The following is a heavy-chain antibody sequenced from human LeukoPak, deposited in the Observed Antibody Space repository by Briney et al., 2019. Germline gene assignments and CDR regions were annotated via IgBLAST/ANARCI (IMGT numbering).Heavy chain of an antibody. Sequence: ASVKVSCKASGYTFTSYAMHWVRQAPGQRLEWMGWINAGNGNTKYSQEFQGRVTITRDTSASTAYMELSSLRSEDMAVYYCARPLYRHSSGWYGYWGQGTLVTVSS. CDR3: ARPLYRHSSGWYGY. V-gene: IGHV1-3*03. J-gene: IGHJ4*02. CDR1: GYTFTSYA. CDR2: INAGNGNT. D-gene: IGHD6-19*01.